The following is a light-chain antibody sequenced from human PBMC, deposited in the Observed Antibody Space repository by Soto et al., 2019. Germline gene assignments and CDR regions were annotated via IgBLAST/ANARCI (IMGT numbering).Light chain of an antibody. CDR1: QSITNY. J-gene: IGKJ5*01. CDR3: QQYGSSPPIT. CDR2: AAS. V-gene: IGKV1-39*01. Sequence: DIQMTQSPSALSASVGDRVTITCRASQSITNYLNWYQHKPGQAPNLLIYAASTLQAGVPSRFRGSGSGTDFTLTISRLEPEDFAVYYCQQYGSSPPITFGQGTRLEIK.